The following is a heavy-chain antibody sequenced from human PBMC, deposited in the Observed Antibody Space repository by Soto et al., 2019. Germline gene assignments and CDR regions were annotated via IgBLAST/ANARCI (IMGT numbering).Heavy chain of an antibody. V-gene: IGHV3-33*01. Sequence: QVQLVESGGGVVQPGRSLRLSCAASGFTFSSYGMHWVRQAPGKGLEWVAVIWYDGSNKYYADSVKGRFTISRDNSKNTLYLQMNSLRAEDTAVYYCARNPEFGGDYWGGDYWGQGTLVTVSS. D-gene: IGHD2-21*01. J-gene: IGHJ4*02. CDR1: GFTFSSYG. CDR3: ARNPEFGGDYWGGDY. CDR2: IWYDGSNK.